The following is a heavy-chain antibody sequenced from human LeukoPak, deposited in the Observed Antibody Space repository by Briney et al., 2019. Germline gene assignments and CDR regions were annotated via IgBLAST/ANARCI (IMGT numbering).Heavy chain of an antibody. Sequence: PGGSLRLSCEVSGFTFSSYWMNWVRQAPGKGLKWVANIKQDGSDKYYVDSVKGRFTISRDNAKNSLYLQMNSLRAEDTAVYYCAIIPRAAAGPSARSPFHYWGQGTLVTVSS. CDR1: GFTFSSYW. CDR3: AIIPRAAAGPSARSPFHY. D-gene: IGHD6-13*01. J-gene: IGHJ4*02. CDR2: IKQDGSDK. V-gene: IGHV3-7*01.